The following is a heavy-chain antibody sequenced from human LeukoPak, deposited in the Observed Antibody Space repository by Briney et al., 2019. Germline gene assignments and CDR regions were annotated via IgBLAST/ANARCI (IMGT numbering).Heavy chain of an antibody. CDR2: IIPILGIA. Sequence: SVKVSCRASGGTFSSYAISWVRQAPGQGLEWMGRIIPILGIANYAQKFQGRVTITADKSTSTAYMELSSLRSEDTAVYYCARDRNRAGYYYDSSGYYPFDYWGQGTLVTVSS. V-gene: IGHV1-69*04. CDR3: ARDRNRAGYYYDSSGYYPFDY. CDR1: GGTFSSYA. D-gene: IGHD3-22*01. J-gene: IGHJ4*02.